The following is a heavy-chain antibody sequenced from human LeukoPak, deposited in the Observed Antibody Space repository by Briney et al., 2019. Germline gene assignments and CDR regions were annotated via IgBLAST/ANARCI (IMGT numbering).Heavy chain of an antibody. Sequence: PSETLSLTCAVYGGSFSGYYWSWIRQPPGKGLEWIGEINHSGSTNYNPSLKSRVTISVDASKNQFSLKLSSVTAADTAVYYCARGRPSQNAAGRFDYWGQGTLVTFSS. CDR3: ARGRPSQNAAGRFDY. D-gene: IGHD6-13*01. CDR1: GGSFSGYY. V-gene: IGHV4-34*01. J-gene: IGHJ4*02. CDR2: INHSGST.